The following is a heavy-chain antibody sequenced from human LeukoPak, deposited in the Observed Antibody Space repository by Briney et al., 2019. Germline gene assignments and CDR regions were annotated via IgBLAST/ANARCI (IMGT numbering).Heavy chain of an antibody. V-gene: IGHV3-48*01. Sequence: GGSLRLSCAASGFTFSSYSMNWVRQAPGKGLEWVSYISSSSSTLYYADSVKGRFTISRDNAKNSLYLQMNSLRAEDTAVYYCARGHTAVTRHFDFWGQGTLVTVSS. CDR1: GFTFSSYS. D-gene: IGHD4-17*01. J-gene: IGHJ4*02. CDR3: ARGHTAVTRHFDF. CDR2: ISSSSSTL.